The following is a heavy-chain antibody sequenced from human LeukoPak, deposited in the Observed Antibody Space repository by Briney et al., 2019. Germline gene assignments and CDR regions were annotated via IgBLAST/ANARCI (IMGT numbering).Heavy chain of an antibody. D-gene: IGHD5-18*01. V-gene: IGHV4-59*01. J-gene: IGHJ4*02. Sequence: SETLSLTCTVSGGSISSYYWSWIRQTPRKGLEWIGDIYYSGSTNYNPSLKSRVTTSEDTSKNQFSLELSSVTAADTAVYYCARGPDSYGYWGYFDYWGQGTLVTVS. CDR3: ARGPDSYGYWGYFDY. CDR1: GGSISSYY. CDR2: IYYSGST.